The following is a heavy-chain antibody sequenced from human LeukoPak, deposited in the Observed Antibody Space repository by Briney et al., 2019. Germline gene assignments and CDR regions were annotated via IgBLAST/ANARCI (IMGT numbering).Heavy chain of an antibody. CDR3: ARDVVHIIDY. CDR2: IKSDGRST. J-gene: IGHJ4*02. V-gene: IGHV3-74*01. Sequence: GGSLRLSCAASGFTFSSYWMHWVRQAPGKGLVWVSRIKSDGRSTTYADSVKGRFTISRDIAKNTLYLQMNSLRAEDTAVYYCARDVVHIIDYWGQGTLVTVSS. CDR1: GFTFSSYW. D-gene: IGHD2-21*01.